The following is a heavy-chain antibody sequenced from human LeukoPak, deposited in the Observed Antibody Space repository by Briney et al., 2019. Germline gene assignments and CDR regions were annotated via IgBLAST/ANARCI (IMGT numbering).Heavy chain of an antibody. CDR2: IQTDGNT. D-gene: IGHD4-17*01. J-gene: IGHJ4*02. Sequence: GGSLRLSCAASGFTFSSNYMDWVRRAPGKGLEWVSVIQTDGNTNYADSVKGRFTISRDSAKNSLYLQMNSLRDEDTAVYYCARDRDSGDYTAAPGDYWGQGTLVTVSS. V-gene: IGHV3-53*01. CDR3: ARDRDSGDYTAAPGDY. CDR1: GFTFSSNY.